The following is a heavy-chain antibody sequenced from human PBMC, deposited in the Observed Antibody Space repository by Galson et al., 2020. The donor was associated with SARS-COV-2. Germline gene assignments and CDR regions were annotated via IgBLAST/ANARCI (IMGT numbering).Heavy chain of an antibody. V-gene: IGHV3-15*01. CDR3: TTHQGDIVVVPAANYYYYYGMDV. CDR2: IKSKTDGGTT. CDR1: GFTFSNAW. Sequence: GSLRLSCAASGFTFSNAWMSWVRQAPGKGLEWVGRIKSKTDGGTTDYAAPVKGRFTISRDDSKNTLYLQMNSLKTEDTAVYYCTTHQGDIVVVPAANYYYYYGMDVWGQGTTVTVSS. J-gene: IGHJ6*02. D-gene: IGHD2-2*01.